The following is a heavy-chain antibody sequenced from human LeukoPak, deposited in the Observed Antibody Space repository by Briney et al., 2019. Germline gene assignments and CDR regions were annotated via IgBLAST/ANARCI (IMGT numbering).Heavy chain of an antibody. Sequence: PSETLSLTCTVSGGSISSYYWSWIRQPAGKGLEWIGRIYTSGSTNYNPSLKSRVTMSVDTSKNQFSLKLSPVTAADTAVYYCARETLGYCSSTSCYTLGWYFDLWGRGTLVTVSS. V-gene: IGHV4-4*07. D-gene: IGHD2-2*02. CDR3: ARETLGYCSSTSCYTLGWYFDL. CDR2: IYTSGST. CDR1: GGSISSYY. J-gene: IGHJ2*01.